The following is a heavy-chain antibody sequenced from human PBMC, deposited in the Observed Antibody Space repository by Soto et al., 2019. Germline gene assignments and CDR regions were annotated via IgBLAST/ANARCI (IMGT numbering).Heavy chain of an antibody. CDR2: ISSSGSTI. Sequence: PGGSLRLSCAASGFTFSDYYMSWIRQAPGKGLEWVSYISSSGSTIYYADSVKGRFTISRDNAKNSLYLQMNSLRAEDTAVYYCARDIAARPKDWFDPWGQGTLVTVSS. CDR3: ARDIAARPKDWFDP. V-gene: IGHV3-11*01. J-gene: IGHJ5*02. D-gene: IGHD6-6*01. CDR1: GFTFSDYY.